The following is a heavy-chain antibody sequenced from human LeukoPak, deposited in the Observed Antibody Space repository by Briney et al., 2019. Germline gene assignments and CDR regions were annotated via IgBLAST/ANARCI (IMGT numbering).Heavy chain of an antibody. Sequence: TGGSLRLSCAASGFTFSSYGMHWVRQAPGKGLEWVAFIRYDGSNKYYADSVKGRFTISRDNSKNTLYLQMNSLRAEDTAVYYCAKDHYYYGSGTYYFDYWGQGTLVTVSS. V-gene: IGHV3-30*02. CDR2: IRYDGSNK. J-gene: IGHJ4*02. D-gene: IGHD3-10*01. CDR3: AKDHYYYGSGTYYFDY. CDR1: GFTFSSYG.